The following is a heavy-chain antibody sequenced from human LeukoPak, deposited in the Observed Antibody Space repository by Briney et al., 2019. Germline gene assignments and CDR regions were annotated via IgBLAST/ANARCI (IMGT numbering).Heavy chain of an antibody. V-gene: IGHV4-59*08. CDR3: ARHDDYGSGGYRSFGMDV. D-gene: IGHD3-10*01. Sequence: SETLSLTCTVSGGSISSYYRSWIRQPPGKGLEWIGYIYYSGSTNYNPSLKSRVTISVDTSKNQFSLKLSSVTAADTAVYYCARHDDYGSGGYRSFGMDVWGQGTTVTVSS. J-gene: IGHJ6*02. CDR1: GGSISSYY. CDR2: IYYSGST.